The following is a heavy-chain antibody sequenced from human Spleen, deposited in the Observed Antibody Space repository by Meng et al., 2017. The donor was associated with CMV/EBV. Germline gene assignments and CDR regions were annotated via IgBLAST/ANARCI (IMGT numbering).Heavy chain of an antibody. V-gene: IGHV3-53*01. J-gene: IGHJ4*02. CDR2: IYSGGST. CDR3: AKASTVTTYPFDY. CDR1: GFTVSLNY. Sequence: GGSLRPSGTASGFTVSLNYMSWVRQAPGKGLEWVSVIYSGGSTYYADSVKGRFTISRDNSRKTLYLQMNSLSAEDKAFYYCAKASTVTTYPFDYWGPGTLVTVSS. D-gene: IGHD1/OR15-1a*01.